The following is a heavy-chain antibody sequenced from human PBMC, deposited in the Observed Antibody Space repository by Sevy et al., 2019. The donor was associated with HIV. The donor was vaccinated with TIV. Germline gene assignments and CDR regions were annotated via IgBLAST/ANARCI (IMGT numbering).Heavy chain of an antibody. CDR3: ARESRWFFFHFDY. J-gene: IGHJ4*02. D-gene: IGHD3-10*01. V-gene: IGHV6-1*01. CDR1: GDSVSTYSAA. Sequence: SQTLSLTGAISGDSVSTYSAAWNWIRQSPSRGLEWLGRTYYKSKWYNDYALSVKSRISINPDTPKNQISLQLNSVTPEDTAVYYCARESRWFFFHFDYWGQGTLVTVSS. CDR2: TYYKSKWYN.